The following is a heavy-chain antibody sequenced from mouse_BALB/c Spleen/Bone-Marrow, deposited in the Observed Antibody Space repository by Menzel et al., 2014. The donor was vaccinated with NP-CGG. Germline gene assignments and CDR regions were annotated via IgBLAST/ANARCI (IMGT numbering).Heavy chain of an antibody. V-gene: IGHV7-3*02. CDR2: IRNKANGYTT. Sequence: EVKLMESGGGLVQPGGSLRLSCATSGFTFTDYYMSWVRQLPGKALEWLGFIRNKANGYTTEYSASVKGRFTISRDNSQSILYLQMNTLRAEDSATYYCARDRAARATGYYFDYWGQGTTLTVSS. CDR1: GFTFTDYY. CDR3: ARDRAARATGYYFDY. J-gene: IGHJ2*01. D-gene: IGHD3-1*01.